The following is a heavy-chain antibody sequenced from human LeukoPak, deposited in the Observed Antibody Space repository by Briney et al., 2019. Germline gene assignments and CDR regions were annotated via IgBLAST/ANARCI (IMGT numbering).Heavy chain of an antibody. D-gene: IGHD2-15*01. Sequence: PGRSLRLSCAASGFTFSSYGMHWVRQAPGKGLEWVAVIWYDGSKNHHADSVKGRFTISRDNSKNTLYLEMSSLRAEDTAVYYCARDGYCSGGSCWGLDYWGQGTLVTVSS. J-gene: IGHJ4*02. CDR3: ARDGYCSGGSCWGLDY. CDR2: IWYDGSKN. V-gene: IGHV3-33*01. CDR1: GFTFSSYG.